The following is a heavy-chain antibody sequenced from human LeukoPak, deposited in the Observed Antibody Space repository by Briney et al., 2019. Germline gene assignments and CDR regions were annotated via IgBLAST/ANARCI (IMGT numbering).Heavy chain of an antibody. D-gene: IGHD3-3*01. CDR1: GFTFSSYA. V-gene: IGHV3-23*01. J-gene: IGHJ4*02. CDR3: AKDRYYDFWSGYSGDY. CDR2: ISGSGGST. Sequence: PGGSLRLSCAASGFTFSSYAMSWVRQAPGKGLEWVSAISGSGGSTYYVDSVKGRFTISRDNSKNTLYLQMNSLRAEDTAVYYCAKDRYYDFWSGYSGDYWGQGTLVTVSS.